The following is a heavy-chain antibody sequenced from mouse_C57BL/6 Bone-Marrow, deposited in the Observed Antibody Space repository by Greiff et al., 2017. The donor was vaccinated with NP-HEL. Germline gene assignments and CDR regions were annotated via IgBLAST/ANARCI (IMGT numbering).Heavy chain of an antibody. V-gene: IGHV5-17*01. CDR2: ISSGSSTI. J-gene: IGHJ4*01. CDR3: APYYYGSGKAMDY. CDR1: GFTFSDYG. Sequence: EVKLVESGGGLVKPGGSLKLSCAASGFTFSDYGMHWVRQAPEKGLEWVAYISSGSSTIYYADTVKGRFTISRDNATNTLFLQMNSLRSEDTAMYYCAPYYYGSGKAMDYGGQGNSVTVSS. D-gene: IGHD1-1*01.